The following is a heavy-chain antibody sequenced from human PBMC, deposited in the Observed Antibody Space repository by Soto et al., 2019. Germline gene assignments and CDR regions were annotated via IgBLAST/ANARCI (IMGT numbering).Heavy chain of an antibody. J-gene: IGHJ3*02. CDR3: ARDQYYYDSSGYPGAFDI. CDR1: GFTFSSYS. CDR2: ISSSSSYI. V-gene: IGHV3-21*01. Sequence: PGGSLRLSCAASGFTFSSYSMNWVRQAPGKGLEWVSSISSSSSYIYYADSVKGRFTISRDNAKNSLYLQMNSLRAEDTAVYYCARDQYYYDSSGYPGAFDIWGQGTMVTVSS. D-gene: IGHD3-22*01.